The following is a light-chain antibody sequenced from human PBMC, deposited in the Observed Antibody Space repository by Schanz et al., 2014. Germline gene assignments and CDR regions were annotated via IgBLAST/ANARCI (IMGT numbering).Light chain of an antibody. J-gene: IGLJ3*02. Sequence: QSALTQPASVSGSPGQSITISCTGTSSDVGSYNLVSWYQQHPGKAPKLMIYEGSKRPSGVSNRFSGSKSGNTASLTISGLQADDEADYYCSSYAGSNNLGVFGGGTKVTVL. CDR2: EGS. CDR3: SSYAGSNNLGV. V-gene: IGLV2-14*02. CDR1: SSDVGSYNL.